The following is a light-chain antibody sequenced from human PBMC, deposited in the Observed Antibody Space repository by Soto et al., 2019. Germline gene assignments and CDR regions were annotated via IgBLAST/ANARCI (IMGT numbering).Light chain of an antibody. V-gene: IGKV3-11*01. Sequence: EIVLTQSPATLSLSPGERATLSCRASQSVSSYLAWYQQKPGQAPRLLIYDASNRATGIPARFSGSGSGTDFTLTISSLEHEDFAVDYCQQRSNWPPVLTFGGGTKVEIK. CDR1: QSVSSY. CDR2: DAS. J-gene: IGKJ4*01. CDR3: QQRSNWPPVLT.